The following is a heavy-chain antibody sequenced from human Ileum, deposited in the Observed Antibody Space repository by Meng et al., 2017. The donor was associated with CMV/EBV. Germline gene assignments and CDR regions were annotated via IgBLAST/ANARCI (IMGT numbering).Heavy chain of an antibody. J-gene: IGHJ2*01. Sequence: LQHAAPGLVKPSQTLSLTWSIPWDSVSSIGAIWNWIRQSPSRGLEWLGKTYYRSKWYNDYAPSVKSRITVKPDTSKNQFSLQLNSVTPEDTAVYYCARENGYEWYFDFWGRGTLVTVSS. D-gene: IGHD6-13*01. CDR3: ARENGYEWYFDF. V-gene: IGHV6-1*01. CDR1: WDSVSSIGAI. CDR2: TYYRSKWYN.